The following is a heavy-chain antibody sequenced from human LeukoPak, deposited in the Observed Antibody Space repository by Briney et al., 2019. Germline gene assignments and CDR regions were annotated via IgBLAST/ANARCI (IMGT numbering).Heavy chain of an antibody. CDR3: ARDTGTYYLDY. Sequence: GGSLRLSCAASGFTFTIYAMSWVRQAPGKGLECVSRISGSGVGTYYADSVKGRFTISRDNSKSTLYLQMHSLRAEDTAIYYRARDTGTYYLDYWGQGTRVTVSS. D-gene: IGHD2-8*02. J-gene: IGHJ4*02. CDR2: ISGSGVGT. CDR1: GFTFTIYA. V-gene: IGHV3-23*01.